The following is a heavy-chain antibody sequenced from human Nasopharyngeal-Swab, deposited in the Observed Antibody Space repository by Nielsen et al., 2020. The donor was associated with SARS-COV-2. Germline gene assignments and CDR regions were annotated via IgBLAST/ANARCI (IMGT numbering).Heavy chain of an antibody. J-gene: IGHJ4*02. CDR2: ISGSGGST. CDR1: GFTVSGNF. Sequence: GGSLRLSCAASGFTVSGNFMTWVRQAPGKGLEWVSAISGSGGSTYYADSVKGRFTISRDNSKNTLYLQMNSLRAEDTAVYYCAKYMVRDGHVPDYWGQGTLVTVSP. CDR3: AKYMVRDGHVPDY. V-gene: IGHV3-23*01. D-gene: IGHD3-10*01.